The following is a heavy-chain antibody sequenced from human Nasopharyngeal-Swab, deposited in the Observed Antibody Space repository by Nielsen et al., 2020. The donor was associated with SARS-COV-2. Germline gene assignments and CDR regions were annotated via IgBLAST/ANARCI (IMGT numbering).Heavy chain of an antibody. CDR3: TTDFYFDY. CDR1: GFIFSASA. Sequence: GGLLRLPCAAPGFIFSASAIHRVRQASGKGLDRVGRLGDKDHNYATTYGASVQGRFTISRDDSKNTAFLQMDSLKTEDTALYYCTTDFYFDYWGQGTLVTVSS. CDR2: LGDKDHNYAT. J-gene: IGHJ4*02. V-gene: IGHV3-73*01.